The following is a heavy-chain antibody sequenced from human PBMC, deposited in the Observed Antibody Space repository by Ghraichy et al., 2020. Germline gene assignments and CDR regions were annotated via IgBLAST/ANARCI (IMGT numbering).Heavy chain of an antibody. D-gene: IGHD5-12*01. CDR3: AAEVADGFDF. J-gene: IGHJ3*01. V-gene: IGHV3-7*03. Sequence: GGSLRLSCAASGFTFSNYWMTWVRQAPGKGLEWVALIRRDGSEKYYVDSVKGRFTISRDNAKNSLYLQMNSLRAEDTAVYYCAAEVADGFDFWGQGTMVTVSS. CDR1: GFTFSNYW. CDR2: IRRDGSEK.